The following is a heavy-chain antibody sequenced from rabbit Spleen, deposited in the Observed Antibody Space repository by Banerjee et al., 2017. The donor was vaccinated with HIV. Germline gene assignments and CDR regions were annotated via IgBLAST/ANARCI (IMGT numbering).Heavy chain of an antibody. CDR2: IYSGDSGYT. CDR1: GFAFSSRNY. D-gene: IGHD1-1*01. Sequence: QQLVEFVHGLVKAGASLILTVKTSGFAFSSRNYMFWVRQPPGKGLEWIPCIYSGDSGYTYSATWATGRFTCSKTSSTTVTLQMTSLTAADTARYFCARDLPDVIGWNFNLWGPGTLVTVS. J-gene: IGHJ4*01. CDR3: ARDLPDVIGWNFNL. V-gene: IGHV1S40*01.